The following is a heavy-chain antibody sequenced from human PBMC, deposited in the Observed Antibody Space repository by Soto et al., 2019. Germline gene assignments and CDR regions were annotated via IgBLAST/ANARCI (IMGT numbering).Heavy chain of an antibody. Sequence: GGSLRLSCAASGFTFSNAWMSWVRQAPGKGLEWVGRIKSKTDGGTTDYAAPVKGRFTISRDDSKTTLYLQMNSLKTGDTAVYYCTTSMGTYYYDSTRMDVWGQGTKVTVSS. CDR2: IKSKTDGGTT. CDR1: GFTFSNAW. J-gene: IGHJ6*02. D-gene: IGHD3-22*01. V-gene: IGHV3-15*01. CDR3: TTSMGTYYYDSTRMDV.